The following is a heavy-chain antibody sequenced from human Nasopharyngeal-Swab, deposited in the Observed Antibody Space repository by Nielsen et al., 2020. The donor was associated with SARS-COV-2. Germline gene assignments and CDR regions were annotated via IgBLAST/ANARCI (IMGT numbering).Heavy chain of an antibody. CDR2: ISYDGSNK. CDR3: ARDEGKGRYYGSGSPTLDY. J-gene: IGHJ4*02. Sequence: VCQAPGKGLEWVAVISYDGSNKYYADSVKGRFTISRDNAKNSLYLQMNSLRAEDTAVYYCARDEGKGRYYGSGSPTLDYWGQGTLATVSS. D-gene: IGHD3-10*01. V-gene: IGHV3-33*05.